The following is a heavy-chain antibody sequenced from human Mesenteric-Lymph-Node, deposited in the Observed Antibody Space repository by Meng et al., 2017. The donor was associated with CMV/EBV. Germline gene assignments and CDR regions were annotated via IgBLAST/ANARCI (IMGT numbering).Heavy chain of an antibody. CDR2: INPNSGGT. CDR3: ARGGGAGTTSFGY. CDR1: GYSFTGYY. V-gene: IGHV1-2*02. Sequence: GESLKISCAASGYSFTGYYIHWVRQAPGQGLEWMGSINPNSGGTKYAQKFQGRVTLTRDTSISTVYMELSRLRSDDTAVYYCARGGGAGTTSFGYWGQGTLVTVSS. J-gene: IGHJ4*02. D-gene: IGHD1-7*01.